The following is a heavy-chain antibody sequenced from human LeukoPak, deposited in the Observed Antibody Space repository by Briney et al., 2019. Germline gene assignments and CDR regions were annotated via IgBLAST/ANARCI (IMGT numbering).Heavy chain of an antibody. CDR1: GGSISSGSYY. CDR3: ARPYYGSGSYLAVWYFDL. CDR2: IYTSGST. D-gene: IGHD3-10*01. Sequence: PSETLSLTCTVSGGSISSGSYYWSWIRQPAGKGLEWIGRIYTSGSTNYNPSLKSRVTISVDTSKNQFSLKLSSVTAADTAVYYCARPYYGSGSYLAVWYFDLWGRGTLVTVSS. V-gene: IGHV4-61*02. J-gene: IGHJ2*01.